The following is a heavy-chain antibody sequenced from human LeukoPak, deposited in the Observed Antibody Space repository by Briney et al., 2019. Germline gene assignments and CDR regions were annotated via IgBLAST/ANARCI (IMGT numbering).Heavy chain of an antibody. CDR1: GYTFTSYD. V-gene: IGHV1-8*03. J-gene: IGHJ4*02. CDR3: ARGRAITFGGVIAVYYFDY. D-gene: IGHD3-16*02. CDR2: MNPNSGNT. Sequence: ASVKVSCKASGYTFTSYDINWVRQATGQGLEWMGWMNPNSGNTGYAQKFQGRVTITRNTSISTAYMELSSLRSEDTAVYYCARGRAITFGGVIAVYYFDYWGQGTLVTVSS.